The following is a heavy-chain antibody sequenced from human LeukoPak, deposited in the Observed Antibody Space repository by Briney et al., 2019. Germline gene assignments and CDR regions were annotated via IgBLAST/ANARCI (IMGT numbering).Heavy chain of an antibody. V-gene: IGHV4-31*03. J-gene: IGHJ5*02. D-gene: IGHD3/OR15-3a*01. CDR1: GGSISSGGYY. CDR3: ARDDLEVCFDP. CDR2: IYYSGST. Sequence: PSETLSLTCTVSGGSISSGGYYWSWIRQHPGKGLEWIGYIYYSGSTYYNPSLKSRVTISVDTSKNQFSLKLSSVTDADTAMYYCARDDLEVCFDPWGQGTLVTVSS.